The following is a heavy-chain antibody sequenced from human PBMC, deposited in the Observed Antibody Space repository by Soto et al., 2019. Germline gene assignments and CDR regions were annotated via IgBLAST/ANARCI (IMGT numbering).Heavy chain of an antibody. J-gene: IGHJ5*02. V-gene: IGHV1-18*01. D-gene: IGHD3-22*01. CDR1: GYAFASCC. Sequence: ASVKSCCKASGYAFASCCISWVRQATGQGLEWMVWISAYNGNTNYAQKLQGRVTMTTDTSTSTAYMVLRSLRSDDTAVYYCAREFYYYDGSGNAGNWSDPWGQRTPVIVSS. CDR2: ISAYNGNT. CDR3: AREFYYYDGSGNAGNWSDP.